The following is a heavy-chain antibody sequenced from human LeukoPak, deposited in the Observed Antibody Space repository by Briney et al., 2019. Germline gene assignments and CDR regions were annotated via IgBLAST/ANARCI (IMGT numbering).Heavy chain of an antibody. CDR3: ARDIGGYCSGGSCFFDI. J-gene: IGHJ3*02. CDR1: GFTVSSNY. V-gene: IGHV3-53*01. CDR2: IYSGGST. D-gene: IGHD2-15*01. Sequence: GGSLRLSCAASGFTVSSNYMSWVRQAPGKGLEGVSVIYSGGSTYYADSVKGRFTISRDNSKNTLYLQMNSLRAEDTAVYYCARDIGGYCSGGSCFFDIWGQGTMVTVSS.